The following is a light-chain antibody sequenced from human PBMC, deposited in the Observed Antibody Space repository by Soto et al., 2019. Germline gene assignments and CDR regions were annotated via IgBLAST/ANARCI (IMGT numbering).Light chain of an antibody. V-gene: IGKV3-11*01. CDR1: QSLSSY. CDR3: QQRSNWLT. Sequence: EIVLTQSPATLSLSPGERATLSCRASQSLSSYLAWYQQKPGQAPRLLIYDASNRATGIRARFSGSGSGTDFTLTISSLEPEDFAVYYCQQRSNWLTFGGGTKVEIK. J-gene: IGKJ4*01. CDR2: DAS.